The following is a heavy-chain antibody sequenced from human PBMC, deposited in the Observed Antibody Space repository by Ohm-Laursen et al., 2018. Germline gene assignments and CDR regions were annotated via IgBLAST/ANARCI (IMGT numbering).Heavy chain of an antibody. D-gene: IGHD2/OR15-2a*01. CDR1: GGSFSGYY. CDR2: INHSGST. Sequence: TLSLTCAVYGGSFSGYYWSWIRQPPGKGLEWIGEINHSGSTNYNPSLKSRVTISVDTSKNQFSLKLSSVTAADTAMYYCARGFSRHWYFDLWGRGTLVTVSS. V-gene: IGHV4-34*01. CDR3: ARGFSRHWYFDL. J-gene: IGHJ2*01.